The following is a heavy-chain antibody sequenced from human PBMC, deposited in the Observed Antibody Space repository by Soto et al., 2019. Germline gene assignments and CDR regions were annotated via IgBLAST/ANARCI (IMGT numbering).Heavy chain of an antibody. CDR3: ARGDGYNQEVDY. D-gene: IGHD5-12*01. CDR1: GYTFTGYY. V-gene: IGHV1-2*02. Sequence: GSVKVSCKASGYTFTGYYMHWVRQAPGQGLEWMGWINPNSGGTNYAQKFQGRVTMTRDTSISTAYMELSRLRSDDTAVYYCARGDGYNQEVDYWGQGTLVTVSS. J-gene: IGHJ4*02. CDR2: INPNSGGT.